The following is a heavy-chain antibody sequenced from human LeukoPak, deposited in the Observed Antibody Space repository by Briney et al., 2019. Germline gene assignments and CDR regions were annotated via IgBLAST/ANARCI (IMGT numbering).Heavy chain of an antibody. D-gene: IGHD1-26*01. CDR2: IVVGSGNT. J-gene: IGHJ4*02. Sequence: SVKVSCKASRFTFSNSAVQWVRQARGQRLEWIGWIVVGSGNTNYAQKFQERVSITRDMSTSTAYMELSSLRSEDTAMYYCAADVGVGASVSWGLGTLVTVSS. CDR1: RFTFSNSA. CDR3: AADVGVGASVS. V-gene: IGHV1-58*01.